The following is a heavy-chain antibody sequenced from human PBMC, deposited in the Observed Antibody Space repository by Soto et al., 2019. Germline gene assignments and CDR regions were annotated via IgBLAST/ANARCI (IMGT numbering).Heavy chain of an antibody. CDR3: ARVAGYYYGSGSLYYFDY. CDR1: GGSISSGGYY. D-gene: IGHD3-10*01. V-gene: IGHV4-31*03. J-gene: IGHJ4*02. CDR2: IYYSGST. Sequence: SETLSLTCTVSGGSISSGGYYWSWIRQHPGKGLEWIGYIYYSGSTYHNPSLKSRVTISVDTSKNQFSLKLSSVTAADTAVYYCARVAGYYYGSGSLYYFDYWGQGTLVTVSS.